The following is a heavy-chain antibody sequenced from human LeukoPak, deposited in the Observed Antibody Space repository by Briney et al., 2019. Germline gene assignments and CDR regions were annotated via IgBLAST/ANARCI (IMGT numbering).Heavy chain of an antibody. V-gene: IGHV1-69*04. CDR1: GGTFSSYA. CDR2: IIPILGIA. CDR3: AVGTAMVLGIDY. J-gene: IGHJ4*02. D-gene: IGHD5-18*01. Sequence: SVKVSCKASGGTFSSYANSWVRQAPGQGLEWMGRIIPILGIANYAQKFQGRVTIAADKSTSTAYMELSSLRSEDTAVYYCAVGTAMVLGIDYWGQGTLVTVSS.